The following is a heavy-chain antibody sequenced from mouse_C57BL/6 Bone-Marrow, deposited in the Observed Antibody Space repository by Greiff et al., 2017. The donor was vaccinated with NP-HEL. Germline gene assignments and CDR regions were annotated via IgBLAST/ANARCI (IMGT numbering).Heavy chain of an antibody. V-gene: IGHV1-54*01. J-gene: IGHJ4*01. CDR3: ARYNSYYYGSSLYAMDY. D-gene: IGHD1-1*01. CDR1: GYAFTNYL. CDR2: INPGSGGT. Sequence: QVHVKQSGAELVRPGTSVKVSCKASGYAFTNYLIEWVKQRPGQGLEWIGVINPGSGGTNYNEKFKGKATLTADKSSSTAYMQLSSLTSEDSAVYFCARYNSYYYGSSLYAMDYWGQGTSVTVSS.